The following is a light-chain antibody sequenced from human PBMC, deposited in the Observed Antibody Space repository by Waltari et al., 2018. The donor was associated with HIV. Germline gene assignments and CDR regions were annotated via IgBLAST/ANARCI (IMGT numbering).Light chain of an antibody. V-gene: IGKV4-1*01. CDR1: QSVLYTSNNKNY. CDR3: QQFYTTPYT. J-gene: IGKJ2*01. CDR2: WAS. Sequence: DIVMTQSPDSLVVSLGERATINCKSSQSVLYTSNNKNYLAWYQQKPGQHPNLLIYWASTRESGVPDRFSGGGSGTDFTLTISSLQAEDVAVYFCQQFYTTPYTFGQGTKLEI.